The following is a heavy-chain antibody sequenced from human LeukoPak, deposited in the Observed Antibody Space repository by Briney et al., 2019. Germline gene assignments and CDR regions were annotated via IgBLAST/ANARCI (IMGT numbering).Heavy chain of an antibody. CDR2: IHHSGGA. D-gene: IGHD3-10*01. V-gene: IGHV4-59*01. Sequence: SETLSLTCTVSGASISSYYWSWTRQPPGKGLEWIGYIHHSGGADYNPSLKSRATISVDTSKNQFSLKLSSVTAADTAVYYCARAGAPYGSGNYYNSDVWGQGTTVTVSS. CDR1: GASISSYY. J-gene: IGHJ6*02. CDR3: ARAGAPYGSGNYYNSDV.